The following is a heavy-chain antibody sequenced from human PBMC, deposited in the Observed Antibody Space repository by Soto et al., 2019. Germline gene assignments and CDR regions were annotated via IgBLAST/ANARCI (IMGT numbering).Heavy chain of an antibody. V-gene: IGHV3-53*04. J-gene: IGHJ4*02. D-gene: IGHD3-9*01. CDR2: IYSGGST. CDR1: GFTVSSNY. CDR3: ARNYVLRYFDWSPLFDY. Sequence: GGSLRLSCAASGFTVSSNYMSWVRQAPGKGLEWVSVIYSGGSTYYADSVKGRFTISRHNSKNTLYLQMNSLRAEDTAVYYCARNYVLRYFDWSPLFDYWGQGTLVTVSS.